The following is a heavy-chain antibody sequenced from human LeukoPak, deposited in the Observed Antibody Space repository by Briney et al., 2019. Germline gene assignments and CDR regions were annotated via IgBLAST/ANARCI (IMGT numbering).Heavy chain of an antibody. CDR3: AYDILTGYYAGGLYYYYMDV. CDR2: MNPNSGNT. J-gene: IGHJ6*03. D-gene: IGHD3-9*01. Sequence: ASVKVSCKASGYTFTSYDINWVRQATGQGLEWMGWMNPNSGNTGYAQKFQGRVTITRNTSISTAYMELSSLRSEDTAVYYCAYDILTGYYAGGLYYYYMDVWGKGTTVTISS. CDR1: GYTFTSYD. V-gene: IGHV1-8*03.